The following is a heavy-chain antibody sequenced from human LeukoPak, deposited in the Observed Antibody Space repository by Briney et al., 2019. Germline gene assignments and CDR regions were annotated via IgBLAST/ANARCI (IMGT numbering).Heavy chain of an antibody. D-gene: IGHD3-22*01. V-gene: IGHV4-39*01. CDR2: MNYSGTT. CDR3: AIYPYYYDSSDSRDFFDY. Sequence: SETLSITCTVSGGSISSSSCYWGWIHQPPGKGPEWIRTMNYSGTTYYNPSLKSRVTISVDTSKNQLSLKLSSVTAADTAVYYCAIYPYYYDSSDSRDFFDYWGQGTLVTVSS. J-gene: IGHJ4*02. CDR1: GGSISSSSCY.